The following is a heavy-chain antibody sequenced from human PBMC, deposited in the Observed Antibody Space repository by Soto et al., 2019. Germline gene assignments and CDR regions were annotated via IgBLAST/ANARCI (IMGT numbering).Heavy chain of an antibody. CDR3: ARFRDPPGYFDY. CDR2: IFSNDEK. CDR1: GFSLSNARMG. J-gene: IGHJ4*02. Sequence: SGPTVVNPTETLRLTCTVSGFSLSNARMGVSWIRQPPGKALEWLAHIFSNDEKSYSTSLKSRLTISKDTSKSQVVLTMTNMDPVDTATYYCARFRDPPGYFDYWGQGTLVTVSS. V-gene: IGHV2-26*01.